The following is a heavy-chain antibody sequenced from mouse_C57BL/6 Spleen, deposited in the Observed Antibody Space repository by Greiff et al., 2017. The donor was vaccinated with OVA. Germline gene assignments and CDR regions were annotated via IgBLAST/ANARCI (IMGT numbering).Heavy chain of an antibody. V-gene: IGHV1-64*01. CDR3: ARGYDYHWYFDV. D-gene: IGHD2-4*01. Sequence: QVQLQQPGAELVKPGASVKLSCKASGYTFTSYWMHWVKQRPGQGLEWIGMIHPNSGSTNYNEKFKSKATLTVDKSSSTAYMQLSSLTSEYSAVYYCARGYDYHWYFDVWGTGTTVTVSS. J-gene: IGHJ1*03. CDR2: IHPNSGST. CDR1: GYTFTSYW.